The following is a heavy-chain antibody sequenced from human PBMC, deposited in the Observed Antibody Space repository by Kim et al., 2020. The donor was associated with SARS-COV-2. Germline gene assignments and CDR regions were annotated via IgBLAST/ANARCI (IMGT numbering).Heavy chain of an antibody. CDR2: ISRSGGSI. CDR1: GFTFTNYA. V-gene: IGHV3-23*01. D-gene: IGHD6-25*01. J-gene: IGHJ6*02. CDR3: AKDQRVRDYYYGMVV. Sequence: GGSLRLSCAASGFTFTNYAMSWVRQAPGKGLEWVSGISRSGGSISYADSVKGRFTISRDNSKNTLYLQMNSLRAEDTGVYYCAKDQRVRDYYYGMVVWGQGTTVTASS.